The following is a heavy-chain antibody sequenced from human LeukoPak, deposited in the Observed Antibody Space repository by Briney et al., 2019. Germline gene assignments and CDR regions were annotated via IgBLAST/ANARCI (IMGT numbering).Heavy chain of an antibody. CDR1: GFTFSNYG. CDR3: VKDNPLDY. Sequence: GGSLRLSCGASGFTFSNYGMLWVRQSPGKGLEWVAFIRYDGNNKLYADSKKGRFTISRDNYKNTLYLHINSLRAEDTAVYYCVKDNPLDYWGQGTLVIVSS. D-gene: IGHD1-14*01. J-gene: IGHJ4*02. V-gene: IGHV3-30*02. CDR2: IRYDGNNK.